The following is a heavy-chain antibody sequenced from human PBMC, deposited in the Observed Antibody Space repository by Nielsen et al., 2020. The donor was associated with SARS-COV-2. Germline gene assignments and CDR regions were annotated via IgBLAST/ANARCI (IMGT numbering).Heavy chain of an antibody. V-gene: IGHV4-34*01. J-gene: IGHJ4*02. Sequence: SETLSLTCAVYGGSFSGYYWSWIRQPPGKGLEWIGEINHRGSTNYNPSLKSRVTISVDKSKNQFSLKLSSVTAADTAVYYCASTPLYGDYVDYWGQGTLVTVSS. CDR1: GGSFSGYY. CDR2: INHRGST. CDR3: ASTPLYGDYVDY. D-gene: IGHD4-17*01.